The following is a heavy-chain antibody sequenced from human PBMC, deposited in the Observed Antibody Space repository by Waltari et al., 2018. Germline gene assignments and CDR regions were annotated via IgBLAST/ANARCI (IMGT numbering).Heavy chain of an antibody. CDR2: IKQDGSEK. CDR1: GFTLSSYW. CDR3: ARGEYQLLSSYFDY. J-gene: IGHJ4*02. V-gene: IGHV3-7*01. Sequence: EVQLVESGGGLVQHGGSLRLSCAASGFTLSSYWMSWVRQAPGKGLEWVANIKQDGSEKYYVDSVKGRFTISRDNAKNSLYLQMNSLRAEDTAVYYCARGEYQLLSSYFDYWGQGTLVTVSS. D-gene: IGHD2-2*01.